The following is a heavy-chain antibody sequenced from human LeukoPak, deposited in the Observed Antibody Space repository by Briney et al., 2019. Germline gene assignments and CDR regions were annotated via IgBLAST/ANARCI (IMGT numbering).Heavy chain of an antibody. CDR3: TRSVPDYTRFDY. CDR2: FKTKYSQV. Sequence: GGSLRLSCVASGFTFSDYAMNWVRQAPGKGLEWVSTFKTKYSQVYYAESVRGRFTISTDNSEKTVYLQMNSLRAEDTALYYCTRSVPDYTRFDYWGQGALVTVSS. J-gene: IGHJ4*02. D-gene: IGHD4-11*01. V-gene: IGHV3-23*05. CDR1: GFTFSDYA.